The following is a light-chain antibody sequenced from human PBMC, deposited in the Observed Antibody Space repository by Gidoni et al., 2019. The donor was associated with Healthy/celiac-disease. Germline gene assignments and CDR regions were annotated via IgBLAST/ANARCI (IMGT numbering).Light chain of an antibody. V-gene: IGKV1-33*01. Sequence: DIQMTQSPSSLSASVGDRVTITCQASQDISNYLTWYQKKPGQAPKLLIYYASNLETGVPSRFSGSGSGTDFTFTISRLQPEDIATYYCQQYDNLPPLTFGGXTKVEIK. CDR2: YAS. CDR1: QDISNY. J-gene: IGKJ4*01. CDR3: QQYDNLPPLT.